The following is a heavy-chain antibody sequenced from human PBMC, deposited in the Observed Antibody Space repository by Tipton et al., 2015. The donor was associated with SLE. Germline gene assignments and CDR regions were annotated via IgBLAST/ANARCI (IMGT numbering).Heavy chain of an antibody. CDR2: INLSGST. V-gene: IGHV4-34*01. J-gene: IGHJ5*02. CDR1: GGSFGDYY. Sequence: GLVKPSETLSLTCGVYGGSFGDYYWSWIRQAPGKGLEWIGEINLSGSTNYNPSLKSRVSISVDTSKIQFSLRLTSVTAADTSIYYCARGGYHYGSMGWFDPWSQGTLVTVSS. D-gene: IGHD3-10*01. CDR3: ARGGYHYGSMGWFDP.